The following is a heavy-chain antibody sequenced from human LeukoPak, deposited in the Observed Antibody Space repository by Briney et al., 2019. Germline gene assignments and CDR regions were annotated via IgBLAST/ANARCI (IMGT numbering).Heavy chain of an antibody. CDR1: GFTFSSYA. V-gene: IGHV3-23*01. CDR3: AKGGMVGATTPLDAFDI. D-gene: IGHD1-26*01. Sequence: GGSLRLSCAASGFTFSSYAMSWVRQAPGKGLEWVSAISGSGGSTYYADSVKGRFTIFRDNSKNTLYLQMNSLRAEDTAVYYCAKGGMVGATTPLDAFDIWGQGTMVTVSS. J-gene: IGHJ3*02. CDR2: ISGSGGST.